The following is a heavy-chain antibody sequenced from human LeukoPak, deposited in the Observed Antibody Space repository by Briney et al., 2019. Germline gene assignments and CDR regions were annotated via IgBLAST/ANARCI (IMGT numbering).Heavy chain of an antibody. D-gene: IGHD3-16*01. CDR1: GFTFSSYD. V-gene: IGHV3-13*01. J-gene: IGHJ4*02. Sequence: GGSLRLSCAASGFTFSSYDMHWVRQATGKGLEWVSAIGTAGDTYYPGSVKGRFTISRENAKNSLYLQMNSLRAGDTAVYYCARGLGPHFDFWGREPWSPSPQ. CDR3: ARGLGPHFDF. CDR2: IGTAGDT.